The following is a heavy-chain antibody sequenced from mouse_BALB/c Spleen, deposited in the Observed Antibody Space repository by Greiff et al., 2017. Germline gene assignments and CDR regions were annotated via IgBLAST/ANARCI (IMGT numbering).Heavy chain of an antibody. D-gene: IGHD1-1*01. CDR3: ARVVLRGAMDY. CDR1: GFTFSDYY. J-gene: IGHJ4*01. Sequence: EVKLVESGGGLVQPGGSRKLSCAASGFTFSDYYMYWVRQTPEKRLEWVATISDGGSYTYYPDSVKGRFTISRDNAKNNLYLQMSSLKSEDTAMYYCARVVLRGAMDYWGQGTSGTVSS. V-gene: IGHV5-4*02. CDR2: ISDGGSYT.